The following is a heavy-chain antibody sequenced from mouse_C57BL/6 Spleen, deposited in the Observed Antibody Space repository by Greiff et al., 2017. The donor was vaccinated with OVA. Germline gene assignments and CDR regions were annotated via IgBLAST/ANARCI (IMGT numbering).Heavy chain of an antibody. CDR3: ARAHYCSILYWYIDV. V-gene: IGHV1-69*01. J-gene: IGHJ1*03. CDR1: GYTFTSYW. D-gene: IGHD1-1*01. Sequence: VQLQQPGAELVMPGASVKLSCKASGYTFTSYWMHWVKQRPGQGLEWIGEIDPSDSYTNYNQKFKGKSTLTVDKSSSTAYMQLSSLTSEDSAVYYCARAHYCSILYWYIDVWGTGTTVTVSS. CDR2: IDPSDSYT.